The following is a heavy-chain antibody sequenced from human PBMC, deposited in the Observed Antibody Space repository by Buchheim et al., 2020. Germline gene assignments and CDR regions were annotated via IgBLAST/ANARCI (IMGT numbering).Heavy chain of an antibody. CDR1: GFTFRNYG. V-gene: IGHV3-30*18. D-gene: IGHD3-3*02. Sequence: QVQLVESGGGVVQPGRSLRLSCAASGFTFRNYGMHWVRQAPGKGLEWVAVISNDGSNKYYADSVKGRFTISRGFSDHTLSLPMNSLRPEDTAVYYCAKDISRQFFYGMDAWGQGTT. CDR3: AKDISRQFFYGMDA. J-gene: IGHJ6*02. CDR2: ISNDGSNK.